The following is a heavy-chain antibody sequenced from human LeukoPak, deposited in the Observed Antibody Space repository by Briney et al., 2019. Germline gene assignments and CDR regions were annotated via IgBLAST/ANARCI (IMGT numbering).Heavy chain of an antibody. CDR1: GFTFSDYD. CDR3: ARVAKERVGGVYYFDH. D-gene: IGHD1-1*01. Sequence: GGSLRLSCAASGFTFSDYDMHWVRQATGKGLEWVSAIGTAGDTYYTGSVKGRFTISRENAKNSLYLQMNSLRAGDTAVYYCARVAKERVGGVYYFDHWGQGTLVTVSS. V-gene: IGHV3-13*01. CDR2: IGTAGDT. J-gene: IGHJ4*02.